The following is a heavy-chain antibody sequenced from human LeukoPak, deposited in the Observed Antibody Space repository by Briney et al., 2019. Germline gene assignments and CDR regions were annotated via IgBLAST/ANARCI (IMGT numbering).Heavy chain of an antibody. J-gene: IGHJ4*02. CDR1: GFTFSNDG. CDR3: AKDLKGYDEH. D-gene: IGHD5-12*01. V-gene: IGHV3-30*18. Sequence: PGGSLRLSCAASGFTFSNDGMHWVRQAPGKGLEWVAGISHDGSEKYYADSVKGRFSVSRGNSKNKVYLQMKNLRGEDTAVYYCAKDLKGYDEHWGQGTLVTVSS. CDR2: ISHDGSEK.